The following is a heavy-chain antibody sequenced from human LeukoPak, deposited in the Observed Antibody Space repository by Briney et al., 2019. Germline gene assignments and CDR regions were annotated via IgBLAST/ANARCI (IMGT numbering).Heavy chain of an antibody. CDR1: GGSISSSSYY. V-gene: IGHV4-39*01. CDR3: ARHRYYDILTGHQNYWYFDL. CDR2: INHSGST. J-gene: IGHJ2*01. D-gene: IGHD3-9*01. Sequence: SETLSLTCTVSGGSISSSSYYWGWIRQPPGKGLEWIGEINHSGSTNYNPSLKSRVTISVDTSKNQFSLKLSSVTAADTAVYYCARHRYYDILTGHQNYWYFDLWGRGTLVTVSS.